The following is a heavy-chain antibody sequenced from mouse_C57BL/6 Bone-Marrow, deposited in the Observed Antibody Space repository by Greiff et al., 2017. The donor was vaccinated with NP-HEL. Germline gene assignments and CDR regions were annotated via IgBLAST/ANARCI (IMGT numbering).Heavy chain of an antibody. CDR3: AREGIYYGNSVDY. CDR1: GYTFTDYY. D-gene: IGHD2-1*01. J-gene: IGHJ2*01. CDR2: INPNNGGT. Sequence: EVQLQQSGPELVKPGASVKISCNASGYTFTDYYMNWVKQSHGKSLEWIGDINPNNGGTSYNQKFKGKATLTVDKSSSTAYMELRSLTSEDSAVYYCAREGIYYGNSVDYWGQGTTLTVSS. V-gene: IGHV1-26*01.